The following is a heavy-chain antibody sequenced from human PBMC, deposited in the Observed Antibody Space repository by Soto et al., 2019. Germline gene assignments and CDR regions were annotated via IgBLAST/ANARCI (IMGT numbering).Heavy chain of an antibody. V-gene: IGHV3-33*01. CDR3: ARGRRNPPSVYYYFYMDV. D-gene: IGHD1-1*01. Sequence: QVQMEQSGGGVVQPGRSLRLSCAASGFSLTSYGLQWVRQAPGKGLEWVAVMWSDGAKTAYADSVKGRFIVSRDTSENSGHLQMNSLRGEDTAVYYCARGRRNPPSVYYYFYMDVWGTGSTVTVS. CDR1: GFSLTSYG. J-gene: IGHJ6*03. CDR2: MWSDGAKT.